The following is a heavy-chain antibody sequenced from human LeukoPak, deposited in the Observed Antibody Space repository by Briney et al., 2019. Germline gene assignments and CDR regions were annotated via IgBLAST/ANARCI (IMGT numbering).Heavy chain of an antibody. J-gene: IGHJ4*02. CDR3: ARGEVSSGWAVDY. CDR1: GYTFTGYY. V-gene: IGHV1-2*02. Sequence: GASVKVSCKASGYTFTGYYMHWVRQAPGQGLEWMGWINPNSGGTNYAQKFQGRVTMTRDKSISTANMEPSRLRSDETAVYYWARGEVSSGWAVDYWGQGTLVTVSS. CDR2: INPNSGGT. D-gene: IGHD6-19*01.